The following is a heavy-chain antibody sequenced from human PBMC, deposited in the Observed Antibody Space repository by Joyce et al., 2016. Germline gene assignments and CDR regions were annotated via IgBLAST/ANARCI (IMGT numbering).Heavy chain of an antibody. CDR1: GFTFSNAW. Sequence: EVQVVESGGDLVQPGESLRLSCAASGFTFSNAWMSWGRQAPGKGLEWIARIKSKAAGGTTDYAAPVKGRFTISRDDSNNMLYLQMNSLKTEDTAVYYCTADLPGGISDYFDYWGQGTLVTVSS. D-gene: IGHD4-23*01. CDR2: IKSKAAGGTT. V-gene: IGHV3-15*01. J-gene: IGHJ4*02. CDR3: TADLPGGISDYFDY.